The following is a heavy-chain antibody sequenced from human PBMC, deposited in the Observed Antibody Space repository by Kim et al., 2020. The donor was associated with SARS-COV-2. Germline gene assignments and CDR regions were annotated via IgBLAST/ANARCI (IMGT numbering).Heavy chain of an antibody. V-gene: IGHV4-34*01. D-gene: IGHD6-13*01. CDR1: GGSFSAYY. J-gene: IGHJ1*01. Sequence: SETLSLTCGVSGGSFSAYYWSWIRQPPGKGLEWIGEVSHSGSTNYSPSLKSRATISVDTSKNHFTLKLTSVTAADTAVYYCARGRYSSTWYELPEYFQ. CDR2: VSHSGST. CDR3: ARGRYSSTWYELPEYFQ.